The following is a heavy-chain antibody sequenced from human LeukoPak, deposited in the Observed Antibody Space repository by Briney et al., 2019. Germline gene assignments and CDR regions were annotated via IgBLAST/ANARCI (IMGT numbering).Heavy chain of an antibody. D-gene: IGHD6-19*01. V-gene: IGHV1-2*02. CDR3: ASVYRWLVEDDAFDI. CDR1: GYAFTVYY. CDR2: INSNSGGA. Sequence: ASVTVSCKGSGYAFTVYYMDWVRQTHGQGEEWMGWINSNSGGANYAQKFQGRGSMTRERDISTDYMEMRRLRSDDTAVYYCASVYRWLVEDDAFDIWGQGTMVTVSS. J-gene: IGHJ3*02.